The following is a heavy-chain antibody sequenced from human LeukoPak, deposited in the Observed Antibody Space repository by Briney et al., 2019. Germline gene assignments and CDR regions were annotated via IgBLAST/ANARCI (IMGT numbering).Heavy chain of an antibody. D-gene: IGHD3-10*01. CDR3: ATPREAVFRGRFDY. Sequence: GSSVKVSCKASGGTFSSYAISWVRQAPGQGLEWMGGIIPIFGTANYAQKFQGRVTITTDESTSTAYMELSSLRSEDTAVYYCATPREAVFRGRFDYWGQGTLVTVSS. V-gene: IGHV1-69*05. CDR2: IIPIFGTA. J-gene: IGHJ4*02. CDR1: GGTFSSYA.